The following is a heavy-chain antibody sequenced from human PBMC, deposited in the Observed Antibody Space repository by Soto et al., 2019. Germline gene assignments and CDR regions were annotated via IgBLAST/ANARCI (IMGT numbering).Heavy chain of an antibody. V-gene: IGHV1-18*01. CDR1: GYTFTSYG. Sequence: QVQLVQSGAEVKKPGASVKVSCKASGYTFTSYGISWVRQAPGQGLEWMGWISAYNGNTNYAQKLQGRVTMTTDTSTSTAYMELRSLRSDDTAVYYCARDRVVVPAANVYYYYGMDVWGQGTTVTVSS. J-gene: IGHJ6*02. D-gene: IGHD2-2*01. CDR2: ISAYNGNT. CDR3: ARDRVVVPAANVYYYYGMDV.